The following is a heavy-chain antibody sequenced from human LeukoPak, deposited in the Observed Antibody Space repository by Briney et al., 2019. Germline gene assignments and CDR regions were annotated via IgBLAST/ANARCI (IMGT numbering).Heavy chain of an antibody. J-gene: IGHJ3*02. CDR1: EFTFSNYW. CDR3: ARGPSARFFGVAKGAFDI. V-gene: IGHV3-7*01. D-gene: IGHD3-3*01. Sequence: GGSLRLSCAASEFTFSNYWMSWVRQAPEMGLEWVANIKQDGTETYYVDSVKGRFTLSRDTSKNTLYLQMNSLRAEDTAVYYCARGPSARFFGVAKGAFDIWGQGTMVTVSS. CDR2: IKQDGTET.